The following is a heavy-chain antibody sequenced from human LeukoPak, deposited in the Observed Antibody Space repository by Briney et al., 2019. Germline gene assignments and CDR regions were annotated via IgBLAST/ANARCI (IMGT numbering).Heavy chain of an antibody. J-gene: IGHJ5*02. CDR3: ARGLRCSGGSSWFDP. V-gene: IGHV4-4*07. D-gene: IGHD2-15*01. CDR2: IYISGST. CDR1: GGSIGGYY. Sequence: SETLSLACTVSGGSIGGYYWSWIRQPAGKGLEWIGRIYISGSTNYNPSLKSRVTMSVDTSKNQFSLELSSVTAADTAVYYCARGLRCSGGSSWFDPWGQGTLVTVSS.